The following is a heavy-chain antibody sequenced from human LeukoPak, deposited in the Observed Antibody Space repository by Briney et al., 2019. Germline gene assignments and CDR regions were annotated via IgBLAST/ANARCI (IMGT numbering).Heavy chain of an antibody. Sequence: SETLSLTCTVSGDSISTNTYYWAWIRQPPGKGLEWIANIFYNGNTYYNPSLKSRVTISIDTSNNQFSLKLISVTAADMAVYYCARLNKPGWFDPWGQGTLVTVSS. D-gene: IGHD1-14*01. CDR2: IFYNGNT. CDR3: ARLNKPGWFDP. V-gene: IGHV4-39*07. CDR1: GDSISTNTYY. J-gene: IGHJ5*02.